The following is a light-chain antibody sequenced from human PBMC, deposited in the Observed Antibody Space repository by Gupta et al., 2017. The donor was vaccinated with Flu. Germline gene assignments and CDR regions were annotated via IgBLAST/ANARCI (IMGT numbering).Light chain of an antibody. CDR3: QLYSSSPVLT. CDR2: GAS. Sequence: EIVLTQSPGTLSLSPGERATLSCRASQSVSSSYLAWYQQKPGQAPRLLIYGASSRATGIPDRFSGSGSGTDFTLTISRLEPEDFAVYYCQLYSSSPVLTFGGGTKVEIK. J-gene: IGKJ4*01. CDR1: QSVSSSY. V-gene: IGKV3-20*01.